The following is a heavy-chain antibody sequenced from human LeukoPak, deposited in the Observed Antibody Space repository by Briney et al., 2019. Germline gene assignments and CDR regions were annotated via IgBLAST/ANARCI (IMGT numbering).Heavy chain of an antibody. CDR3: ARARYYDSSDLTD. V-gene: IGHV1-46*01. D-gene: IGHD3-22*01. CDR1: RYTFTSYY. Sequence: GASVKVSCNVSRYTFTSYYMHWVRQAPGQGLEWMGIINPSGGTTSYAQEFQDRLTMTRDTSTSTVYMELSSLRSADTAVYYCARARYYDSSDLTDWGQGTLVTVSS. J-gene: IGHJ4*02. CDR2: INPSGGTT.